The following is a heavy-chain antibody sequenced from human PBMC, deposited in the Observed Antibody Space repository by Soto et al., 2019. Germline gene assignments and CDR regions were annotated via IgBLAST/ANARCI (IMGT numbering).Heavy chain of an antibody. J-gene: IGHJ6*02. CDR2: ISPSDSAA. CDR1: GFTFSRYE. Sequence: EEQLVESGGGLVHPGGSLRLSCSASGFTFSRYEMNWVCQGPGRGLEWISYISPSDSAAYYADSVKGRFTISRDNAKNTLILQMNSLRAEDTAVYYCARTLKNQLPPYYYAMDVWGQGTTVTVSS. CDR3: ARTLKNQLPPYYYAMDV. D-gene: IGHD1-1*01. V-gene: IGHV3-48*03.